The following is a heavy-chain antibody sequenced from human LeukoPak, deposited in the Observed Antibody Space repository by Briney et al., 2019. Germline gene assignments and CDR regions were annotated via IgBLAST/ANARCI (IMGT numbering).Heavy chain of an antibody. CDR1: GYTFTGYY. V-gene: IGHV1-18*04. Sequence: ASVKVSCKASGYTFTGYYMHWVRQAPGQGLEWMGWISAYNGNTNYAQKLQGRVTMTTDTSTSTAYMELRSLRSDDTAVYYCARDRGKVVPAAMPSDYWGQGTLVTVSS. CDR2: ISAYNGNT. CDR3: ARDRGKVVPAAMPSDY. J-gene: IGHJ4*02. D-gene: IGHD2-2*01.